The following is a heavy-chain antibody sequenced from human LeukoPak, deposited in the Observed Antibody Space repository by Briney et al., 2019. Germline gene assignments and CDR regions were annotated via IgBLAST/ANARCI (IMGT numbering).Heavy chain of an antibody. J-gene: IGHJ4*02. CDR1: GYTFTSYD. CDR3: ARIAAAGNRRLNY. D-gene: IGHD6-13*01. Sequence: ASVKVSCKASGYTFTSYDINWVRQATGQGLEWMGSMNPNSGNTGYAQKFQGRITMTRNTSISTAYMELSSLTSEDTAVYYCARIAAAGNRRLNYWGQGTLVTVSS. V-gene: IGHV1-8*01. CDR2: MNPNSGNT.